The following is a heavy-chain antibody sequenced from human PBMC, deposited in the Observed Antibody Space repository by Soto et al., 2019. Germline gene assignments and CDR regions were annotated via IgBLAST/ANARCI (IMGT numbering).Heavy chain of an antibody. CDR3: TRDSSYYGAGRGVLDY. J-gene: IGHJ4*02. CDR2: IYSGGNT. V-gene: IGHV3-66*01. Sequence: GGSLRLSCAVSGFTVNNNYMSWVRQAPGKGLEWVSVIYSGGNTDYAESVRGRFTVSRDTSKNTRYLQMNSLGAEDTAIYYCTRDSSYYGAGRGVLDYWGQGTPVTVSS. D-gene: IGHD3-10*01. CDR1: GFTVNNNY.